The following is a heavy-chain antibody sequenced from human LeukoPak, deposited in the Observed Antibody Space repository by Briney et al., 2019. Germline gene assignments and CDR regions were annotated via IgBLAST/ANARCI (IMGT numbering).Heavy chain of an antibody. J-gene: IGHJ4*02. CDR3: ARRDIVVVVSASDY. V-gene: IGHV3-21*04. CDR1: GFTFSSYT. CDR2: ISRDSIHI. D-gene: IGHD2-15*01. Sequence: GGSLRLSCAASGFTFSSYTMNWVRQAPGKGLEWVSAISRDSIHIHYADSLQGRFTTSRDNAKNTLYLQMKSLRADDTAVYYCARRDIVVVVSASDYWGQGTLVTVSS.